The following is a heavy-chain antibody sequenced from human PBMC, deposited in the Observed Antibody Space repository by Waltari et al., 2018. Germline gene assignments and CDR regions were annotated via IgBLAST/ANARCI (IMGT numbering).Heavy chain of an antibody. CDR2: IGTAGDT. J-gene: IGHJ6*02. CDR3: ARDRGLYGMDV. CDR1: GFTFSSYD. Sequence: EVQLVESGGGLVQPGGSLRLSCAASGFTFSSYDMHWVRQATGKGWWWVSAIGTAGDTYYAGSVKGRFTISRENAKNSLYLQMNSLRAGDTAVYYCARDRGLYGMDVWGQGTTVTVSS. V-gene: IGHV3-13*01.